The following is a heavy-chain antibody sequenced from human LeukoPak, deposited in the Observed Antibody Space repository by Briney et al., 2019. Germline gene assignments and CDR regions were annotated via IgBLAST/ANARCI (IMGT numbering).Heavy chain of an antibody. CDR3: ARRYYDFWSGYYPDHDAFDI. V-gene: IGHV3-21*01. J-gene: IGHJ3*02. Sequence: GGSLRLSCAASGFTFGSYSMNWVRQAPGKGLEWVSSISSSSSYIYYADSVKGRFTISRDNAKNSLYLQMNSLRAEDTAVYYCARRYYDFWSGYYPDHDAFDIWGQGTMVTVSS. CDR2: ISSSSSYI. CDR1: GFTFGSYS. D-gene: IGHD3-3*01.